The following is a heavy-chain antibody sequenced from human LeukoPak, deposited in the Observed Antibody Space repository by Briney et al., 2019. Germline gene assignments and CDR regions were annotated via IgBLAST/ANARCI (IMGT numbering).Heavy chain of an antibody. CDR1: GDFITSDTYS. CDR3: ARSWYNGNYHGAFNM. CDR2: IYTTGTT. D-gene: IGHD1-26*01. J-gene: IGHJ3*02. Sequence: PSETLSLTCTLSGDFITSDTYSWSWIRQPAGMQLERIGRIYTTGTTNYNPSLRSRVTMSIDTSKNQFSLKLNSVTAADTAVYYCARSWYNGNYHGAFNMWDEGTMVTVTS. V-gene: IGHV4-61*02.